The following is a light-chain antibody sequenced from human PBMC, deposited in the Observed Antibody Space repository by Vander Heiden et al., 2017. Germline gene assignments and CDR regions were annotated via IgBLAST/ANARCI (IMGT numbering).Light chain of an antibody. V-gene: IGLV1-51*01. J-gene: IGLJ1*01. CDR3: GTWDSSLSAYV. CDR1: SSNIGNND. Sequence: QSVLTQRPSVSAAPGQKVTISCSGSSSNIGNNDVSWYQQLPGTAPKLLIYDNNKRPSGIPDRFSGSKSGTSATLGITGLQTGDEADYYCGTWDSSLSAYVFGTGTKVTVL. CDR2: DNN.